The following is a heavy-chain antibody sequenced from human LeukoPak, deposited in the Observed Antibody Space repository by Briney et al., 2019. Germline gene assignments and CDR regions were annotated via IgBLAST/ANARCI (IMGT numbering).Heavy chain of an antibody. CDR1: GFTFDDYA. Sequence: GGSLRLSCAASGFTFDDYAMHWVRQAPGKGLEWVSLIIWDGGSTYYADSVKGRFTISRDNSKNSLYLQMNSLRGEDTALYYCAKEKSSGWFRRYYYYMDVWGKGTTVTVSS. J-gene: IGHJ6*03. D-gene: IGHD6-19*01. CDR2: IIWDGGST. V-gene: IGHV3-43D*03. CDR3: AKEKSSGWFRRYYYYMDV.